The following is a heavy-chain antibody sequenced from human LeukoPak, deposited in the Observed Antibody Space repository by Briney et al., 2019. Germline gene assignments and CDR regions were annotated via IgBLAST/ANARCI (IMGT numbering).Heavy chain of an antibody. V-gene: IGHV4-61*02. D-gene: IGHD1-26*01. Sequence: SSETLSFTCTVSGASISSGSYFWSWIRQPAGKGLEWIGRIYTSGSTNYNPSLKSRVAISVDTSKSQFSLKLSSVTAADTAVYYCAGLREGVVGAAFDYWGQGTLVTVSS. J-gene: IGHJ4*02. CDR2: IYTSGST. CDR3: AGLREGVVGAAFDY. CDR1: GASISSGSYF.